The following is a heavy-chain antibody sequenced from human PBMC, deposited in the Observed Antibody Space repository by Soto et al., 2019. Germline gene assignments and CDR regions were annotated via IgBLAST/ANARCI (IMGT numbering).Heavy chain of an antibody. J-gene: IGHJ3*01. V-gene: IGHV4-59*01. CDR3: ASHLMNAFDV. CDR1: GASMNNKY. CDR2: IYYTGST. D-gene: IGHD3-3*02. Sequence: PSETLSLTCSVSGASMNNKYWSWLRQPPGKGLEWIGYIYYTGSTDYNPSLRSRVTILVDTPKNQFSLNLKSVTAADTAVYYCASHLMNAFDVWGQGALVTVSS.